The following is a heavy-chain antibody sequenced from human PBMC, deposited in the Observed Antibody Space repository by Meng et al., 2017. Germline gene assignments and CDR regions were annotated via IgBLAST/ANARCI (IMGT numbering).Heavy chain of an antibody. D-gene: IGHD3-10*01. CDR2: ICVSGGST. CDR1: GFTFSSYA. Sequence: GESLKISCAASGFTFSSYAMSWVRQAPGKGLEWVSAICVSGGSTYYADSVKGRFTISRDNSKITLYLQRNSLRAEDTAVYYCAKDHYYYGSGSPRYFDYWGQGTLVTVSS. V-gene: IGHV3-23*01. CDR3: AKDHYYYGSGSPRYFDY. J-gene: IGHJ4*02.